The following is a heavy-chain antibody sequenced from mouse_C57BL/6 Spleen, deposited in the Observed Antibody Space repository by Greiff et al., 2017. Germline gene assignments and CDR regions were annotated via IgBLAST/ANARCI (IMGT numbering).Heavy chain of an antibody. CDR1: GFTFSSYG. J-gene: IGHJ4*01. V-gene: IGHV5-6*02. D-gene: IGHD4-1*02. CDR2: ISSGGSYT. CDR3: ARRTTGTYAMDY. Sequence: EVKLQESGGDLVKPGGSLKLSCAASGFTFSSYGMSWVRQTPDKRLEWVATISSGGSYTYYPDSVKGRFTISRDNAKNTLYLQMSSLKSEDTAMYYCARRTTGTYAMDYWGQGTSVTVSS.